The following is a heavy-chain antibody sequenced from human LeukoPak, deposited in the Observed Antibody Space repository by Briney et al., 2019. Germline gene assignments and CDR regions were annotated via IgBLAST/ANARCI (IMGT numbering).Heavy chain of an antibody. J-gene: IGHJ4*02. CDR3: AKAHDSSGYLFDY. V-gene: IGHV3-23*01. CDR1: GFIFSSYS. Sequence: GGSLRLSCAASGFIFSSYSMSWVRQVPGKGLEWVSAISGSGGSTYYADSVKGRFTISRDNSKNTLYLQMNSLRAEDTAVYYCAKAHDSSGYLFDYWGQGTLVTVSS. D-gene: IGHD3-22*01. CDR2: ISGSGGST.